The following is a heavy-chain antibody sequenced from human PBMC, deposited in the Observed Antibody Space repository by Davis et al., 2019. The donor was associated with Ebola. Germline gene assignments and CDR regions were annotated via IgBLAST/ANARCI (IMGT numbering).Heavy chain of an antibody. V-gene: IGHV3-23*01. CDR3: VKDSRGYNQPFDF. J-gene: IGHJ4*02. Sequence: GESLKISCAASGFTFSSYAMSWVRQAPGKGLEWVSAISGSGGSTYYADSVKGRFTISRDNSKNTLYLQMNSLRADDTAVYYCVKDSRGYNQPFDFWGQGTLLTVSS. D-gene: IGHD5-18*01. CDR1: GFTFSSYA. CDR2: ISGSGGST.